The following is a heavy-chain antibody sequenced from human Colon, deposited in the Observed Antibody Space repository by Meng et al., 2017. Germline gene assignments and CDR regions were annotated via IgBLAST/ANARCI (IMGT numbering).Heavy chain of an antibody. CDR2: IDHFGIS. CDR1: GGSLSGFY. CDR3: ATGLRHGDWFDP. D-gene: IGHD4-17*01. Sequence: HIKQGGAVMLMPSGTLFLTCADSGGSLSGFYWSWIRQPPGKGLEWIGEIDHFGISNYNSSLKGRLTMSVDTPKKQISLTLTSVTAADTAVYYCATGLRHGDWFDPWGPGTLVTVSS. J-gene: IGHJ5*02. V-gene: IGHV4-34*02.